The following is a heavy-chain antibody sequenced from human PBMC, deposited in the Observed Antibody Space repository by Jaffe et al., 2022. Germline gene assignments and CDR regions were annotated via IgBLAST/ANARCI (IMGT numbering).Heavy chain of an antibody. V-gene: IGHV3-53*02. CDR1: GFTVSSNY. J-gene: IGHJ2*01. D-gene: IGHD4-17*01. CDR2: IYSGGST. Sequence: EVQLVETGGGLIQPGGSLRLSCAASGFTVSSNYMSWVRQAPGKGLEWVSVIYSGGSTYYADSVKGRFTISRDNSKNTLYLQMNSLRAEDTAVYYCAREVEDYGDYVWYFDLWGRGTLVTVSS. CDR3: AREVEDYGDYVWYFDL.